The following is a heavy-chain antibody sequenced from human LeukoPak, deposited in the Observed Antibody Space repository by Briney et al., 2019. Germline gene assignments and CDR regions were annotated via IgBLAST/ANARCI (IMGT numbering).Heavy chain of an antibody. Sequence: GGSLRLSCAASGFTFSSYGMNWVRQAPGKGLEWVSFVSIGGSYIYYADSVKGRFTISRDNAKNSLYLQMNSLRAEDTAVYYCAREEYSSSWLPHYFDYWGQGTLVTVPS. D-gene: IGHD6-13*01. CDR1: GFTFSSYG. J-gene: IGHJ4*02. V-gene: IGHV3-21*01. CDR3: AREEYSSSWLPHYFDY. CDR2: VSIGGSYI.